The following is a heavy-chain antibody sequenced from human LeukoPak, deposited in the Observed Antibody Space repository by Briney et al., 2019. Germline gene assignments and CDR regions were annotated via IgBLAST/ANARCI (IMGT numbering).Heavy chain of an antibody. CDR3: ARRHLGFYDDS. CDR1: GFTFTTYW. CDR2: INSDGSIT. D-gene: IGHD5/OR15-5a*01. V-gene: IGHV3-74*01. Sequence: GGSLRLSCAASGFTFTTYWMHWVRQAPGKGLVWVSHINSDGSITSYADSVKGRFTISSDNSKNIVYLQMNSLRVEESAVYYCARRHLGFYDDSWGQGVLVTVSS. J-gene: IGHJ4*02.